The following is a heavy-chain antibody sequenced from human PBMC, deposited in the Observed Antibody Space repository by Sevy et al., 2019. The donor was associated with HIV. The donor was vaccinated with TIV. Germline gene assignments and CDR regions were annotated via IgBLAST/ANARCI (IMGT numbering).Heavy chain of an antibody. Sequence: ASVKVSCKTFGYTFTSYGISWVRHAPGQGLEWMGWISTYNGDTNSAQKLQGRVTMTTDTSTSTAYMELRSLRSDDTAVYYCARAPSGSQGPGQYFHHWGQGTLVTVSS. V-gene: IGHV1-18*01. CDR3: ARAPSGSQGPGQYFHH. D-gene: IGHD1-26*01. CDR1: GYTFTSYG. J-gene: IGHJ1*01. CDR2: ISTYNGDT.